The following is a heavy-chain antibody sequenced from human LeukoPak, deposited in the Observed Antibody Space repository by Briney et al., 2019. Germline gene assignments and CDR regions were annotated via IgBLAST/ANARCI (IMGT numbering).Heavy chain of an antibody. Sequence: GGSLRLSCAASGFTFSSYAMSWVRQAPGKGLEWVSAISGSGGSTYYADSVKGRFTISRDNSKNTLYLQMNSLRAGDTAVYYCARGWNGYDRFDYWGQGTLVAVSS. CDR3: ARGWNGYDRFDY. J-gene: IGHJ4*02. V-gene: IGHV3-23*01. D-gene: IGHD5-12*01. CDR2: ISGSGGST. CDR1: GFTFSSYA.